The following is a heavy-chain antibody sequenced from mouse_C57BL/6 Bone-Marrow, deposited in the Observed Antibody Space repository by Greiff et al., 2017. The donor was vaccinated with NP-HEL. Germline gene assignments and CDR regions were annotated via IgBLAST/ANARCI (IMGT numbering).Heavy chain of an antibody. Sequence: QVHVKQSGAELARPGASVKLSCKASGYTFTSYGISWVKQRTGQGLEWIGEIYPRSGNNYYNEKFKGKATLTADKSSSTAYMELRSLTSEDSAVYFCARSGRGPFAYWGQGTLVTVSA. CDR1: GYTFTSYG. CDR3: ARSGRGPFAY. D-gene: IGHD3-1*01. J-gene: IGHJ3*01. CDR2: IYPRSGNN. V-gene: IGHV1-81*01.